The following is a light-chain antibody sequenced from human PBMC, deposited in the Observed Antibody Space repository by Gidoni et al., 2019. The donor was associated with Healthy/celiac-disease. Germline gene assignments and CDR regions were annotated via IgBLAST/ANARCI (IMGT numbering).Light chain of an antibody. CDR2: WAS. Sequence: DIVMTQSPDSLAVSLGERAHINCKSSQSVLYSSNNKNYLAWYQQKPGQPPKLLIYWASTRESGVPDRFSGSGSGTDFTLTISSLQAEDVAVYYCQQYYSTPRTFGQGTKVEIK. J-gene: IGKJ1*01. CDR3: QQYYSTPRT. V-gene: IGKV4-1*01. CDR1: QSVLYSSNNKNY.